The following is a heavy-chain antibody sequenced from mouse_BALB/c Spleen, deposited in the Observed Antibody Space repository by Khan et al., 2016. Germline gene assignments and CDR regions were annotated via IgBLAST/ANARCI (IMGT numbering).Heavy chain of an antibody. D-gene: IGHD2-3*01. CDR1: GDSITSGY. CDR2: IAYSGSA. CDR3: ARDYDGYYSLGY. J-gene: IGHJ2*01. Sequence: EVQLQESGPSLVKPSQTLSLTCSVTGDSITSGYWNWIRKFPGNKLEFMGYIAYSGSAYYNPSLKSRISTTRDTSKNQYYLQLNSVTTEDTATYYCARDYDGYYSLGYWGQGTTLTVSS. V-gene: IGHV3-8*02.